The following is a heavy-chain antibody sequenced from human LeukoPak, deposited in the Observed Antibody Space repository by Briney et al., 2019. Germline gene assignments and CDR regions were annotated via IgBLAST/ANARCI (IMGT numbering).Heavy chain of an antibody. CDR2: MNPNSGNT. Sequence: ASVKVSCKASGYPFTSYDINWVRQATGQGLEWMGWMNPNSGNTGYAQKFQGRVTFSRNTSITTAYMELSGLRSEDTAVYYCARAIRADRRGSWFDPWGQGTLVTVSS. D-gene: IGHD6-6*01. CDR1: GYPFTSYD. CDR3: ARAIRADRRGSWFDP. V-gene: IGHV1-8*03. J-gene: IGHJ5*02.